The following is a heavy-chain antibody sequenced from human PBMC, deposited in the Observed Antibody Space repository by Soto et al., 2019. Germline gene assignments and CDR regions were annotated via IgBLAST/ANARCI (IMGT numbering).Heavy chain of an antibody. CDR2: INAYNEKP. CDR3: ARWDGIFGAGGVD. V-gene: IGHV1-18*01. D-gene: IGHD3-16*01. J-gene: IGHJ4*02. Sequence: ASVKVSCKASGYIFTHYGIGWVRQAPGQGLEWMGWINAYNEKPNYAQEFRGRVTMTTDACTSTAYMDLRSLTSDDTGVYYCARWDGIFGAGGVDWGQGTQVTVSS. CDR1: GYIFTHYG.